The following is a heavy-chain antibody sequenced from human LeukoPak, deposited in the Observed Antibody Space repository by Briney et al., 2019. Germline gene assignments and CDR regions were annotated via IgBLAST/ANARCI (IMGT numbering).Heavy chain of an antibody. CDR3: ARDQAENGSSGYYYVNDY. CDR1: GFTFSSYS. D-gene: IGHD3-22*01. Sequence: GGSLRLSCAAPGFTFSSYSMNWVRQAPGKGLEWVSSISSSSSYIYYADSVKGRFTISRDNAKNSLYLQMNSLRAEDTAVYYCARDQAENGSSGYYYVNDYWGQGTLVTVSS. J-gene: IGHJ4*02. CDR2: ISSSSSYI. V-gene: IGHV3-21*01.